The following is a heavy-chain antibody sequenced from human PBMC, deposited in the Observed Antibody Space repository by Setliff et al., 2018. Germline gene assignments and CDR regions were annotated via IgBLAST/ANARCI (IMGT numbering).Heavy chain of an antibody. CDR2: TIPMFGSA. CDR1: GNRFTDYN. CDR3: ARDRFYNSWSGTSITAPHDAFDI. V-gene: IGHV1-46*03. J-gene: IGHJ3*02. D-gene: IGHD3-3*01. Sequence: ASVKVSCKASGNRFTDYNLHWVRQAPGQGLEWMGGTIPMFGSANYAQKFQGRVTMTRDTSTSTVYMEVSSLRSEDTAVYFCARDRFYNSWSGTSITAPHDAFDIWGQGTMVTVS.